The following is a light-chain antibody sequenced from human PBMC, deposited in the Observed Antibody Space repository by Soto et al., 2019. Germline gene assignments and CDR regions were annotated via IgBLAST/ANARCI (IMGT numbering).Light chain of an antibody. CDR1: QDISNY. Sequence: DIQMTQSPSSLAASVGDRGTITCQASQDISNYLNWYQQKPGKAPKLLIYDASNLETIVPSRFSGSGSGTDFTFTISSLQPDDFATYYCQQYNSYSTFGQGTKVDIK. CDR2: DAS. V-gene: IGKV1-33*01. J-gene: IGKJ1*01. CDR3: QQYNSYST.